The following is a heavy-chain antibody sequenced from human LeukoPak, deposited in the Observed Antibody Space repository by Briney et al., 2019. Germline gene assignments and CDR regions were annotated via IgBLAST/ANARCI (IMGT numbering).Heavy chain of an antibody. CDR1: GCTFSSYS. V-gene: IGHV3-23*01. J-gene: IGHJ4*02. Sequence: QPAGTLSLSCAASGCTFSSYSMSWVRQPPGKGLEWVSAINYSGGSTYYADSVKGRFTISRDNSKNTLYLQMNSLRAEDTAVYYCAKDPTYYYDSSGYSALDWGQGTLVTVSS. D-gene: IGHD3-22*01. CDR3: AKDPTYYYDSSGYSALD. CDR2: INYSGGST.